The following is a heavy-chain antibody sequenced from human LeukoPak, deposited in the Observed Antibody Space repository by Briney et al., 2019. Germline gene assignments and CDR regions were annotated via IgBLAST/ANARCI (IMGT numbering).Heavy chain of an antibody. V-gene: IGHV4-30-2*01. CDR3: ARGNGAFDI. CDR2: IYHSGST. D-gene: IGHD2-8*01. CDR1: GGSISSGGYS. Sequence: SQTLSLTCAVSGGSISSGGYSWSWIRQPPGKGLEWIGYIYHSGSTYYNPPLKSRVTISVDRSKNQFSLKLSSVTAADTAVYYCARGNGAFDIWGQGTMVTVSS. J-gene: IGHJ3*02.